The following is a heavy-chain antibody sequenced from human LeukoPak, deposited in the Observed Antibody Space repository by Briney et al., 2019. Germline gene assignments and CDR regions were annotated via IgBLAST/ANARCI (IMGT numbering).Heavy chain of an antibody. CDR2: IYNGGDT. D-gene: IGHD2-15*01. V-gene: IGHV3-53*01. CDR3: ARAWDFVVGAFDI. CDR1: GFAVRLNY. Sequence: PGGSLRLSCAASGFAVRLNYMTWVRQAPGKGLEWVSIIYNGGDTYYADSVRGRFTVSRDDSKNILYLEMNSLRGDDTGIYYCARAWDFVVGAFDIWGQGTVVTVSS. J-gene: IGHJ3*02.